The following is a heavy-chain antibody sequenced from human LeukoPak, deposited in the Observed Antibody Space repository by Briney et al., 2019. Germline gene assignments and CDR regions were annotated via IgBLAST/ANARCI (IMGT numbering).Heavy chain of an antibody. Sequence: PGGSLRLSCAASGFTFSTYGMHWVRQAPGKGLEWVAVTWYGGSNEYYADSVKGRFTISRDNSKNTLYLQMNSLRAEDTAVYYCARFSRKDDPYYFDYWGQGTLVTVSS. J-gene: IGHJ4*02. D-gene: IGHD5-24*01. CDR2: TWYGGSNE. CDR1: GFTFSTYG. CDR3: ARFSRKDDPYYFDY. V-gene: IGHV3-33*08.